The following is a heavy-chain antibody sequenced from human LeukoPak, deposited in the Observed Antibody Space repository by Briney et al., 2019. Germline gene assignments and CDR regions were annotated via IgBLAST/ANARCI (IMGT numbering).Heavy chain of an antibody. CDR3: ARAYSSSSGRDAFDI. D-gene: IGHD6-13*01. CDR2: IRQDGGET. CDR1: GFTFNNYW. V-gene: IGHV3-7*01. Sequence: PGGSLRLSCAASGFTFNNYWMTWVRQAPGKGLEWVASIRQDGGETYYVDSVKGRFTISRDNAKNSLYLQMNSLRAEDTAVYYCARAYSSSSGRDAFDIWGQGTMVTVSS. J-gene: IGHJ3*02.